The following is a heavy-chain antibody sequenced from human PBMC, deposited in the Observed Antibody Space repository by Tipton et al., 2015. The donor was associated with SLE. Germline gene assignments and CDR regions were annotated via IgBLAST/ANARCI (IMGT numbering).Heavy chain of an antibody. V-gene: IGHV4-34*09. D-gene: IGHD4-17*01. J-gene: IGHJ2*01. CDR1: GGSISSYY. Sequence: TLSLTCAVYGGSISSYYWSWIRQPPGKGLEWIGEINHSGSTNYNPSLKSRVTISVDTSKNQFSLKLSSVTAADTAVYYCATQVGFTVTTYWYFDLWGRGTLVTVSS. CDR2: INHSGST. CDR3: ATQVGFTVTTYWYFDL.